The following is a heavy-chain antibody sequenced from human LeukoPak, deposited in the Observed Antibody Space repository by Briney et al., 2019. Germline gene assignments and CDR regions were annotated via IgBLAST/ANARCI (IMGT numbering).Heavy chain of an antibody. CDR3: TRVCGTVVVPAAMEDDAFDI. Sequence: GGSLRLSCTASGFTFGDYAMSWVRQAPGKGLEWVGFIRSKVYGGTTEYAASVKGRFTISRDDSKSIAYLQMNSLKTEDTAVYYCTRVCGTVVVPAAMEDDAFDIWGQGTMVTVSS. J-gene: IGHJ3*02. CDR1: GFTFGDYA. V-gene: IGHV3-49*04. D-gene: IGHD2-2*01. CDR2: IRSKVYGGTT.